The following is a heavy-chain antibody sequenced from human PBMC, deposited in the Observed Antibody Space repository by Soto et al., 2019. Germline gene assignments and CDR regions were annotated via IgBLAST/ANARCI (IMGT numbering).Heavy chain of an antibody. Sequence: SETLSLTCAVYGGSFSGYYWSWIRQPPGKGLEWIGEINHSGSTNYNPSLKSRVTISVDTSKNQFSLKLSSVTAADTAVYYCARKNYDFWSGYYIDYWGQGTLVTVSS. D-gene: IGHD3-3*01. J-gene: IGHJ4*02. CDR2: INHSGST. CDR3: ARKNYDFWSGYYIDY. V-gene: IGHV4-34*01. CDR1: GGSFSGYY.